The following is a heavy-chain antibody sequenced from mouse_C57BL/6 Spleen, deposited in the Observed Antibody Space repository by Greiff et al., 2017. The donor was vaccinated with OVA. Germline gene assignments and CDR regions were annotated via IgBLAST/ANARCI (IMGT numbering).Heavy chain of an antibody. V-gene: IGHV2-2*01. CDR3: ASYYDYDEGAMDY. CDR2: IWSGGST. J-gene: IGHJ4*01. Sequence: VQLVESGPGLVQPSQSLSITCTVSGFSLTSYGVHWVRQSPGKGLEWLGVIWSGGSTDYNAAFISRLSISKDNSKSQVFFKMNSLQADDTAIDYCASYYDYDEGAMDYWGQGTSVTVSS. CDR1: GFSLTSYG. D-gene: IGHD2-4*01.